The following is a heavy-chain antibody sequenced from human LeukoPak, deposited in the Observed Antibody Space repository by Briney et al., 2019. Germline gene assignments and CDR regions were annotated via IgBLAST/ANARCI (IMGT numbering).Heavy chain of an antibody. CDR3: ARDRTTVTLFDY. CDR1: GFTFSSYS. D-gene: IGHD4-17*01. J-gene: IGHJ4*02. Sequence: GALRLSCAASGFTFSSYSMNWVRQAPGKGLEWVSSISSSSSYIYYADSVKGRFTISRDNAKNSLYLQMNSLRAEDTAVYYCARDRTTVTLFDYWGQGALVTVSS. CDR2: ISSSSSYI. V-gene: IGHV3-21*01.